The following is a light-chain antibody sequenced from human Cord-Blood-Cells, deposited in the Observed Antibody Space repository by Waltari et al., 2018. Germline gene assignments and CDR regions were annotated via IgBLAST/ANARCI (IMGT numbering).Light chain of an antibody. CDR2: DAS. J-gene: IGKJ1*01. CDR3: QQRSNGPLP. CDR1: QSVSSY. V-gene: IGKV3-11*01. Sequence: ELVLTQSPATLSLSPGERATLSCRASQSVSSYLAWYQQKPGQAPRPLSYDASNRATGTPARFSGSGSGTDFTLTISSLEPEDFAVYCCQQRSNGPLPFGQGTKVEIK.